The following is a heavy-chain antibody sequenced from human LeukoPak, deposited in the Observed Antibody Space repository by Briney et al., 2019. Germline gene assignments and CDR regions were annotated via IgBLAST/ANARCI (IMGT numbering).Heavy chain of an antibody. CDR1: GDSINIYY. Sequence: SETLSLTCSVSGDSINIYYWFWVRQPAGKGLEWIGRITGSGSTNYNPSLKSRVTMSVDTSKNQFSLRLTSVAAADSAVFYCARGAYDVLTGTHYNWCDPWGQGTLVIVSS. CDR3: ARGAYDVLTGTHYNWCDP. CDR2: ITGSGST. V-gene: IGHV4-4*07. D-gene: IGHD3-9*01. J-gene: IGHJ5*02.